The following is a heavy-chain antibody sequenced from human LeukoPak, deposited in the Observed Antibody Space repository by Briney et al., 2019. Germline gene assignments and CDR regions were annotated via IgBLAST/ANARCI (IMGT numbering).Heavy chain of an antibody. J-gene: IGHJ4*02. CDR1: GGSVSSGSYY. V-gene: IGHV4-61*01. CDR2: IYYSGST. D-gene: IGHD5-18*01. Sequence: PSETLSLTRTVSGGSVSSGSYYWSWIRQPPGKGLEWIGYIYYSGSTNYNPSLKSRVTISVDTSKNQFSLKLSSVTAADTAVYYCARGLGYSYGYRFGYYFDYWGQGTLVTVSS. CDR3: ARGLGYSYGYRFGYYFDY.